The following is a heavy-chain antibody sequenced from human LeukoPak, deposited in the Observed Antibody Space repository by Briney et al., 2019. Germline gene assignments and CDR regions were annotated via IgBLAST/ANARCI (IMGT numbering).Heavy chain of an antibody. CDR1: GFIVSSTY. Sequence: SGGSLRLSCAASGFIVSSTYMNWVRQAPGKGLEWVSVIYSGGSTYYADSVKGRFTISRDKSRNTLYLQMNSLRAEDTALYYCAREKPFYDSSGYYYPIAFDYWGQGTLVTVSS. V-gene: IGHV3-53*01. D-gene: IGHD3-22*01. CDR3: AREKPFYDSSGYYYPIAFDY. J-gene: IGHJ4*02. CDR2: IYSGGST.